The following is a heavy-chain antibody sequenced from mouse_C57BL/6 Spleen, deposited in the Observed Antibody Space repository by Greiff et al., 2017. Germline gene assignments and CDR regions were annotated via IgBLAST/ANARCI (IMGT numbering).Heavy chain of an antibody. CDR2: ILPGSGST. J-gene: IGHJ4*01. Sequence: QVQLQQSGAELMKPGASVTLSCKATGYTFTGYWIEWVQQRPGNGLEWIGEILPGSGSTYYTEMFKGKATFTADTTSNTAYMQLSSLTTEDSAIYYCARFDYYYAMDYWGQGTSVTVSS. D-gene: IGHD2-4*01. CDR1: GYTFTGYW. V-gene: IGHV1-9*01. CDR3: ARFDYYYAMDY.